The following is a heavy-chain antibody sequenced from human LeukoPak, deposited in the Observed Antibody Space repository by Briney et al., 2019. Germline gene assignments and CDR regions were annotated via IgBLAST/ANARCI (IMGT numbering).Heavy chain of an antibody. CDR1: GGSINYYY. CDR2: IYYSGGT. D-gene: IGHD3-22*01. Sequence: PSETLSLTCTVSGGSINYYYWMWIRQPPGKGLEWIGYIYYSGGTHYNPSLKSRVTMLVDTSKNQFSLKLTAVTAADTAVYYCARVARSYYDSSGYSPWGQGTLVTVSS. J-gene: IGHJ5*02. V-gene: IGHV4-59*01. CDR3: ARVARSYYDSSGYSP.